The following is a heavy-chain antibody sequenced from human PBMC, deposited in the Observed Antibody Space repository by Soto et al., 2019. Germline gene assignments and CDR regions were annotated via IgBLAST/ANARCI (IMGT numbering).Heavy chain of an antibody. CDR3: ARGSHTIFGVVYYYYYYMDV. Sequence: ASVKVSCKASGYTFTGYYMHWVRQAPGQGLEWMGWINPNSGGTNYAQKFQGWVTMTRDTSISTAYMELSRLRSDDTAVYYCARGSHTIFGVVYYYYYYMDVWGKGTTVTVS. D-gene: IGHD3-3*01. V-gene: IGHV1-2*04. J-gene: IGHJ6*03. CDR1: GYTFTGYY. CDR2: INPNSGGT.